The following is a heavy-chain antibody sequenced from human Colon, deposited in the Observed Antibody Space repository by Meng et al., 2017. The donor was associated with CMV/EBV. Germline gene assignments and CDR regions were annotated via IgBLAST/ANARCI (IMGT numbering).Heavy chain of an antibody. CDR3: ARAPRIFEVSTSSPSYYFDY. Sequence: GESLKIYCAASGFTFSDYYMSWIRQAPGKGLEWVSYISSSGSTIYYPDTVKGRFTIPRDHGKNSLYLQMNSLRAEDTAVYYCARAPRIFEVSTSSPSYYFDYWGQGTLVTVSS. V-gene: IGHV3-11*01. J-gene: IGHJ4*02. D-gene: IGHD2-2*01. CDR1: GFTFSDYY. CDR2: ISSSGSTI.